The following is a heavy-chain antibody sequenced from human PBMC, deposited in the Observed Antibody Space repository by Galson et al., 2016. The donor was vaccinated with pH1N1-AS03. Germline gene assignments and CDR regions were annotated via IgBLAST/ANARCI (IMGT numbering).Heavy chain of an antibody. CDR1: GFTFSDNR. CDR3: TRYARGPSF. J-gene: IGHJ4*02. CDR2: ISESGSGT. Sequence: SLRLSCAASGFTFSDNRMSWIRKAPGRGLEYIGYISESGSGTVYRDSVKGRFTISRDNAKNSLYLQMNSLRAEDTAVYYCTRYARGPSFGGQGTLVTVSS. V-gene: IGHV3-11*04.